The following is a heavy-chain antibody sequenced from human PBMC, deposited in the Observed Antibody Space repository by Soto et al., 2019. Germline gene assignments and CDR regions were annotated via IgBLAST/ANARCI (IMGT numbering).Heavy chain of an antibody. J-gene: IGHJ3*02. CDR3: ARVGLTGLHDAFDI. CDR2: INPNNGGT. V-gene: IGHV1-2*04. D-gene: IGHD3-9*01. CDR1: GYTFTGYY. Sequence: QVQLVQSGAEVKKPGASVKVSCKASGYTFTGYYMHWVRQAPGQGLEWMGWINPNNGGTNYPQKFQGWVTKTRDTSISTAYIELSRLRSDDTAVYYCARVGLTGLHDAFDIWGQGTMVTVSS.